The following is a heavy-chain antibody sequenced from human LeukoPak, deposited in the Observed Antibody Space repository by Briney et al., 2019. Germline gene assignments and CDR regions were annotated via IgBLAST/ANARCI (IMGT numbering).Heavy chain of an antibody. CDR2: MYYSGST. J-gene: IGHJ5*02. V-gene: IGHV4-30-4*01. Sequence: SETLSLTCTVSGGSISSGDYYWSWIRQPPGTGLEWIAYMYYSGSTYYNPSLKSRVTMSADTSKNQLSLKLSSVTAADTAVYYRARPYYYDSRIDPWGQGILVTVSS. D-gene: IGHD3-22*01. CDR3: ARPYYYDSRIDP. CDR1: GGSISSGDYY.